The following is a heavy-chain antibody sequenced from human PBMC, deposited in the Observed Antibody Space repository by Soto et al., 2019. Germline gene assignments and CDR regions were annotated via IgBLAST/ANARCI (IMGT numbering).Heavy chain of an antibody. V-gene: IGHV3-7*01. CDR2: INKDGSAK. CDR3: ARFHNWNYGY. Sequence: EVQLVESGGGLVQPGGSLRLSCAASGFTFDNYWMTWVRQAPGKGLEWVANINKDGSAKYYVDSVKGRFTISRDNARNSLYLQMNSLRAEDTAVYYCARFHNWNYGYWGQGTLVTVSS. CDR1: GFTFDNYW. J-gene: IGHJ4*02. D-gene: IGHD1-7*01.